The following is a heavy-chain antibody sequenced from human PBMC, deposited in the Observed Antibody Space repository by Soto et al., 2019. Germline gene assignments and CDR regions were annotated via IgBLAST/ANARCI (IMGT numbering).Heavy chain of an antibody. D-gene: IGHD3-22*01. CDR2: ISWNSAGI. J-gene: IGHJ4*02. CDR1: GFIFDDYA. V-gene: IGHV3-9*01. Sequence: EVQLVESGGGLVQPGRSLRLSCAASGFIFDDYAMHWVRQAPGKGLEWVSGISWNSAGIGYADSVKGRFTISRDNAKNSLYLKMNSLSAEDTVLYYCVKMYYGASSGYYCVGGFDDWGQVTLVTVSS. CDR3: VKMYYGASSGYYCVGGFDD.